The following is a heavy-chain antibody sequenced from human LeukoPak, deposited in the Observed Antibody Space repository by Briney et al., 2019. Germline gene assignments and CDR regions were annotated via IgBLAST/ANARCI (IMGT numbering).Heavy chain of an antibody. CDR2: IIPIFGTA. D-gene: IGHD3-22*01. V-gene: IGHV1-69*13. CDR3: ARDGAHYYDSSGYYYPY. Sequence: SVKVSXXASGGTFSSYAISWVRQAPGQGLEWMGGIIPIFGTANYAQKFRGRVTITADESTSTAYMELSSLRSEDTAVYYCARDGAHYYDSSGYYYPYWGQGTLVTVSS. CDR1: GGTFSSYA. J-gene: IGHJ4*02.